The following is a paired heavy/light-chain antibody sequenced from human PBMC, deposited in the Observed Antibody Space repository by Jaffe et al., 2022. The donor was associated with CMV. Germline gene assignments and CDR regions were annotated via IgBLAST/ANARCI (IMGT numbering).Light chain of an antibody. V-gene: IGKV3-15*01. CDR3: QQYNNWPPWT. Sequence: ETVMTQSPATLSVSPGERATLSCRASQSVSSNLAWYQQKPGQAPRLLIYGASTRATGIPARFSGSGSGTEFTLTISSLQSEDFALYYCQQYNNWPPWTFGQGTKVEIK. CDR1: QSVSSN. J-gene: IGKJ1*01. CDR2: GAS.
Heavy chain of an antibody. J-gene: IGHJ4*02. D-gene: IGHD6-19*01. Sequence: EVQLVESGGNLVQPGGSLRLSCAASGFTYSSYWMTWVRQAPGKGLEWVTSINQDGSEKYYVDSVKGRFTISRENGENSLFLHMYSLRAEDTAVYYCARDHEVAGLLFDYWGQGTPVTVS. CDR3: ARDHEVAGLLFDY. CDR2: INQDGSEK. V-gene: IGHV3-7*03. CDR1: GFTYSSYW.